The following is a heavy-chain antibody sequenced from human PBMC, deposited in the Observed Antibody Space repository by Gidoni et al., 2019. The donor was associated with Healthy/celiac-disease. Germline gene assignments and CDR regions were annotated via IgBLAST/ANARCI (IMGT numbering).Heavy chain of an antibody. CDR3: ARSPGGVVVPAARWFDP. J-gene: IGHJ5*02. D-gene: IGHD2-2*01. Sequence: QVQLVQSGAEVKKPGTSVKLSCKASGGTFSSYGLRWVRQAPGQGLEWRGRSISILGIANYGQKFQGRVTIPAEKSTSTAYMELSSLGSEDTSVCYCARSPGGVVVPAARWFDPWGQGTLVTVSS. CDR2: SISILGIA. V-gene: IGHV1-69*09. CDR1: GGTFSSYG.